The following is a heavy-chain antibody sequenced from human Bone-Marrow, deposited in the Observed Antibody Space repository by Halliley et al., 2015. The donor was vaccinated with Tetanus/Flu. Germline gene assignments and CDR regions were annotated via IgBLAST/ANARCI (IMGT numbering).Heavy chain of an antibody. V-gene: IGHV6-1*01. Sequence: LVKPTQTLSLTCAISGDSFSNNDAAWNWIRQSPSRGLEWLGRTYYRSKWYNDYAVSVKSRITIDPDTSKNQFSLQLNSVTPEDTAVYYCARGLRSALDIWGQGTMVTVSS. CDR1: GDSFSNNDAA. CDR3: ARGLRSALDI. J-gene: IGHJ3*02. CDR2: TYYRSKWYN.